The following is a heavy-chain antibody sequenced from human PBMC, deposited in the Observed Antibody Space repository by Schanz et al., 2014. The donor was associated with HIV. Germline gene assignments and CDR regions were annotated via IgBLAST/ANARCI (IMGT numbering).Heavy chain of an antibody. CDR3: ARESDTTSRYFDF. CDR2: IIHIFGTT. J-gene: IGHJ4*02. Sequence: QVQLVQSGAEVKKPGSSVKVSCKASGGTFSIYAISWVRQAPGQGLEWMGGIIHIFGTTNYAPKFQGRVTINVDESTSTVYMELTSLRSDDTAVYFCARESDTTSRYFDFWGQGTLVTVSS. CDR1: GGTFSIYA. V-gene: IGHV1-69*01. D-gene: IGHD5-18*01.